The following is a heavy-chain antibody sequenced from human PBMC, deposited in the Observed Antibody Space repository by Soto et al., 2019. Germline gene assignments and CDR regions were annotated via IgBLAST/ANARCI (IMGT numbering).Heavy chain of an antibody. Sequence: VASVKVSCKASGYTFTSYGISWVRQAPGRGLEWKGRISAYNGKTNYAQKLHGRVTMTTDTSTSTAYMELRSLRSDDTAVYYCSRAPLDYDILTGYFPDAFDIWGQGTMVTVSS. CDR1: GYTFTSYG. CDR2: ISAYNGKT. CDR3: SRAPLDYDILTGYFPDAFDI. J-gene: IGHJ3*02. D-gene: IGHD3-9*01. V-gene: IGHV1-18*01.